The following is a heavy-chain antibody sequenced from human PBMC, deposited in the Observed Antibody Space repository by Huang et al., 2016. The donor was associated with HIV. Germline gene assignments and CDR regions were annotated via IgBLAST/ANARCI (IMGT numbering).Heavy chain of an antibody. CDR1: GYTFTDSN. CDR3: ARDWSFGSSTSPAD. J-gene: IGHJ4*02. V-gene: IGHV1-2*02. D-gene: IGHD6-6*01. CDR2: LNPKRGGT. Sequence: QVQLVQSGAEVKNPGASVRVSCKASGYTFTDSNIHWVRQAPGQGLEGVGGLNPKRGGTIYAQRFQGRVTMTRETTISTVHMDLRRIQSDDTAVYFCARDWSFGSSTSPADWGQGTLVTVSS.